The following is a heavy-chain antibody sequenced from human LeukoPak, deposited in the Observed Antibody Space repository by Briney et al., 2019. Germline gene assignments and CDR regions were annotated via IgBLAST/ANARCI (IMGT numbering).Heavy chain of an antibody. D-gene: IGHD2-2*01. V-gene: IGHV3-23*01. CDR1: GFTFSSYA. CDR3: AKVGELGIVVVPAAIFYFDY. J-gene: IGHJ4*02. Sequence: GGSLRLSCAASGFTFSSYAMSWVRQAPGKGLEWVSAISGSGGSTYYADSVKGRFTIPRDNSKNTLYLQMNSLRAEDTAVYYCAKVGELGIVVVPAAIFYFDYWGQGTLVTVSS. CDR2: ISGSGGST.